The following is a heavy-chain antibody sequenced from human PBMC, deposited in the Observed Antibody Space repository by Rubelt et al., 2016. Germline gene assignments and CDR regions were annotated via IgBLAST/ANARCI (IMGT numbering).Heavy chain of an antibody. CDR3: ARGYDSSGYWSETGNTYYFDY. J-gene: IGHJ4*02. V-gene: IGHV4-4*07. D-gene: IGHD3-22*01. Sequence: IGRITPRGNTDHNPSLKSRVTISVDTSKNQFSLKLSSVTAADTAVYYCARGYDSSGYWSETGNTYYFDYWGQGTLVTVSS. CDR2: ITPRGNT.